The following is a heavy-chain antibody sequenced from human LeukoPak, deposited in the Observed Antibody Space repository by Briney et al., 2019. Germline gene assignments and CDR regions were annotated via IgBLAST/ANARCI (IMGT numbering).Heavy chain of an antibody. V-gene: IGHV3-7*01. CDR2: IKQDGSGK. CDR1: GFTFSSCW. D-gene: IGHD5-18*01. J-gene: IGHJ4*02. Sequence: PGGSLRLSCAASGFTFSSCWMSWVRQAPGKGLEWVANIKQDGSGKYYVDSVKGRFTISRDNAKNSLYLQMNSLRAEDTAVYYCARESSGYSYGTYYFDYWGQGTLVTVSS. CDR3: ARESSGYSYGTYYFDY.